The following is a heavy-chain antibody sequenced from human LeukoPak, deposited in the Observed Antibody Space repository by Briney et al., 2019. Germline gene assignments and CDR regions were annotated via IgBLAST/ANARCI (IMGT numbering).Heavy chain of an antibody. CDR3: ARDSSTSCLNWFDP. CDR2: IYYSGST. J-gene: IGHJ5*02. V-gene: IGHV4-59*12. D-gene: IGHD2-2*01. CDR1: GGSISSYY. Sequence: PSETLSLTCTVSGGSISSYYWSWIRQPPGKGLEWIGYIYYSGSTNYNPSLKSRVAISVDTSKNQFSLKLSSVTAADTAVYYCARDSSTSCLNWFDPWGQGTLVTVSS.